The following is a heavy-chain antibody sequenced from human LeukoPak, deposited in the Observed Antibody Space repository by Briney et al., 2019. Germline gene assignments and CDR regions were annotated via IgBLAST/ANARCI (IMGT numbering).Heavy chain of an antibody. J-gene: IGHJ4*02. CDR3: AARSYNWYILDY. CDR1: GFTFSSYW. V-gene: IGHV3-74*01. D-gene: IGHD1-1*01. CDR2: INSDGSST. Sequence: GGSLRFFCAASGFTFSSYWMHWVRQAPGKGLVWVSRINSDGSSTSYADSVKGRFTISRDNSKNTLYLQMSSLRAEDTAVYYSAARSYNWYILDYWGQGTLVTVSS.